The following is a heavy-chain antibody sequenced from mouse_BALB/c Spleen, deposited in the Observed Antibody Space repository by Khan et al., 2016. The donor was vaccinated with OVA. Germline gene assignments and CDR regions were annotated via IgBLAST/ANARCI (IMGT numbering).Heavy chain of an antibody. CDR3: ARQPYYHYNIMDY. CDR1: GFSLTTYG. V-gene: IGHV2-6-1*01. Sequence: QVQLKESGPGLAAPSQSLSITCTTSGFSLTTYGVHWVRQPPGKGLEWLVVIWRDGTTNYNSALKSRLTITKDNSQSQVFLKMNSLQTDDTAIYFCARQPYYHYNIMDYWGQGTSVTVSS. D-gene: IGHD2-10*01. CDR2: IWRDGTT. J-gene: IGHJ4*01.